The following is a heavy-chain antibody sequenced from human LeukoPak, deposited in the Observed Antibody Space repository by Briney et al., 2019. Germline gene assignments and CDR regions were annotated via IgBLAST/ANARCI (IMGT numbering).Heavy chain of an antibody. CDR2: IFYSGST. D-gene: IGHD1-1*01. Sequence: SETLSLTCTVSSGSISTSNYYWGWVRQPPGKALEWIGNIFYSGSTYYSPSLKSRVTISLDTSRNQFSLKLSSVTAADTAVYYCARDLKGLERAAFDIWGQGTMVTVSS. CDR3: ARDLKGLERAAFDI. V-gene: IGHV4-39*07. CDR1: SGSISTSNYY. J-gene: IGHJ3*02.